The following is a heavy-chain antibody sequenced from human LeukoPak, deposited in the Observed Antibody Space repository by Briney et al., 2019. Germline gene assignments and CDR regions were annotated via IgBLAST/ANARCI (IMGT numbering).Heavy chain of an antibody. CDR2: INPNSGGT. Sequence: ASVKVSCKASGYTFTGYYMHWVRQAPGQGLEWMGWINPNSGGTNYAQKFQGRDTMTRDTSISTAYMELSRLRSDDTAVYYCAREGCHLAAASIGDYWGQGTLVTVSS. CDR3: AREGCHLAAASIGDY. CDR1: GYTFTGYY. J-gene: IGHJ4*02. V-gene: IGHV1-2*02. D-gene: IGHD6-13*01.